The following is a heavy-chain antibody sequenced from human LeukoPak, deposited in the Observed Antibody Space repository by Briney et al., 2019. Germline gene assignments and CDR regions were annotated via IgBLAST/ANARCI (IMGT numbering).Heavy chain of an antibody. J-gene: IGHJ4*02. D-gene: IGHD4-17*01. CDR3: ARDPSPYGDSTDALDY. CDR2: ISSSSSYI. CDR1: GFTFTSYS. Sequence: GTLRISCAASGFTFTSYSMNWVRQGPGKGLAWVSSISSSSSYIYYADSVKGRFTISRDNAKNSLYLQMNSLRAEDTAVYYCARDPSPYGDSTDALDYWGQGTLVTVSS. V-gene: IGHV3-21*01.